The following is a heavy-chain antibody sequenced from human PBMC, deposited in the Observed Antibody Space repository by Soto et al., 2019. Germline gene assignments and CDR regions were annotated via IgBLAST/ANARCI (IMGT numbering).Heavy chain of an antibody. CDR2: ISAYNGNT. CDR1: GYTFTSYG. J-gene: IGHJ4*02. D-gene: IGHD2-15*01. V-gene: IGHV1-18*01. CDR3: ARDPELGQRGYCSGGSCYSYFDY. Sequence: ASVKVSCKASGYTFTSYGISWVRQAPGQGLEWMGWISAYNGNTNYAQKLQGRVTMTTDTSTSTAYMELRSLRSDDTAVYYCARDPELGQRGYCSGGSCYSYFDYWGQGTLVTVSS.